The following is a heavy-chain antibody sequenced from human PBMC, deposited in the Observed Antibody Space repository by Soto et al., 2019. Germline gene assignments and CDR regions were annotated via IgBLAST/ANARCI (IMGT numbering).Heavy chain of an antibody. CDR3: ARDRWYSRDY. CDR1: GYTFTSYG. D-gene: IGHD6-13*01. V-gene: IGHV1-18*01. Sequence: QVQLVQSGAEVKKPGASVKVSCKASGYTFTSYGISWVRQAPGQGLEWMGWSSAYNGNTNYAQKLQGRVTMNTHTSTSTAYMELRSVRSDGTAEYYGARDRWYSRDYWSQCTPVTVSS. CDR2: SSAYNGNT. J-gene: IGHJ4*02.